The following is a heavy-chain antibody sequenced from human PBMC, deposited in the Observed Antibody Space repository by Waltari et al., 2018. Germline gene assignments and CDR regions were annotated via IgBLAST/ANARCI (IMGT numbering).Heavy chain of an antibody. Sequence: QVQLLQSGAEVRKPGASVRVSCKASGYTFTDFFTHWLRQAPGQGPEWMGQINPNTGATTYAQKFLGRVTLSTDTSISTAYMELSGLRSDDSAVYYCARDGISVAGPWNWFDPWGQGTLVTVSS. D-gene: IGHD6-19*01. V-gene: IGHV1-2*06. J-gene: IGHJ5*02. CDR3: ARDGISVAGPWNWFDP. CDR2: INPNTGAT. CDR1: GYTFTDFF.